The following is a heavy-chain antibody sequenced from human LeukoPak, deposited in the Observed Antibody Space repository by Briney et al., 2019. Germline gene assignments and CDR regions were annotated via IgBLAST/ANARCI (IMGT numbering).Heavy chain of an antibody. CDR1: GFVFSNYA. D-gene: IGHD4-17*01. Sequence: GGSLRLSCAASGFVFSNYAMSWVRQAPGRGLEWVSTISGRADSTYSADSVRGRFTIHRDSYKNTLSLQMDSLRAEDTVVYYCARSPLIRESYGDKIVKFDYWGQGTLVTVSS. V-gene: IGHV3-23*01. CDR2: ISGRADST. J-gene: IGHJ4*02. CDR3: ARSPLIRESYGDKIVKFDY.